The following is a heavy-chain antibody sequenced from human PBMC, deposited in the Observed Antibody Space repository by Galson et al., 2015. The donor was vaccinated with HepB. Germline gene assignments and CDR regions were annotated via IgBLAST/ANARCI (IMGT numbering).Heavy chain of an antibody. Sequence: SLRLSCAASGFTFTNAWMNWVRQAPGKGLEWVGRIKSKTGGGTTDYGAPVEGRFTISRDDSRDTLFLQMNSLKTEDTAVYYCTTGVYYYGSGKYLSYFDYWGQGTLVTVSS. D-gene: IGHD3-10*01. CDR1: GFTFTNAW. CDR3: TTGVYYYGSGKYLSYFDY. CDR2: IKSKTGGGTT. J-gene: IGHJ4*02. V-gene: IGHV3-15*01.